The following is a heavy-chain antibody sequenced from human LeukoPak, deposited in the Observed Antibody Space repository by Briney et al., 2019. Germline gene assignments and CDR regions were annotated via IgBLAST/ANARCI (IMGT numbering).Heavy chain of an antibody. CDR2: INSDATST. Sequence: GGSLRLSCAASGFTVSSNYMSWVRQAPGKGLAWVSRINSDATSTSYADSVRGRFTISRDDAKNTMYLQMNSLRAEDTAMYYCVRGSPGYSSSWHAYWGQGTLVTVSS. CDR3: VRGSPGYSSSWHAY. D-gene: IGHD6-13*01. V-gene: IGHV3-74*01. J-gene: IGHJ4*02. CDR1: GFTVSSNY.